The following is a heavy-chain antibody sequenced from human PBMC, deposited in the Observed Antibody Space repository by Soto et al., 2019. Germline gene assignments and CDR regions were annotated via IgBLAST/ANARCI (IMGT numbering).Heavy chain of an antibody. V-gene: IGHV4-4*02. CDR3: ATKGSSRFY. J-gene: IGHJ4*02. CDR2: SHESGNT. D-gene: IGHD6-13*01. CDR1: GVSISSHEW. Sequence: QVQLQESGPGLVKPSGTLSLTCVVSGVSISSHEWWTWVRQPPGKGLERIGESHESGNTNYNSSLESRVTISVDQSKNHFSLKLSSVTVGDTAVYYCATKGSSRFYRGQGTLVTVSS.